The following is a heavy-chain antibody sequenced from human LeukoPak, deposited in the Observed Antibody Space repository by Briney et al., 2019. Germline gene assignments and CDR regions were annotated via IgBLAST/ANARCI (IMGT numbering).Heavy chain of an antibody. V-gene: IGHV3-30*04. CDR2: ISYDGSNK. D-gene: IGHD2-15*01. CDR1: GFTFSSYA. CDR3: AKDLRVVAATPFFSDY. J-gene: IGHJ4*02. Sequence: GGSLRLSCAASGFTFSSYAMHWVRQAPGKGLEWVAVISYDGSNKYYADSVKGRFTISRDNSKNTLYLQMNSLGAEDTAVYYCAKDLRVVAATPFFSDYWGQGTLVTVSS.